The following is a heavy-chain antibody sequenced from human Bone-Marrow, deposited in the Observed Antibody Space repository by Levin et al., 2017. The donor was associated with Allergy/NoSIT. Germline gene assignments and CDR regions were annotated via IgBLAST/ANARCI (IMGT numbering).Heavy chain of an antibody. D-gene: IGHD3-10*01. Sequence: ASVKVSCKASGYTFSSYGISWVGQAPGQGGEGGGRISNYQRNTNYADKFQGRVTITTDTSTSTTYMEMRSLKSDDTAVYYCTRDLVLDGFDIWGQGTMVTVSS. J-gene: IGHJ3*02. CDR2: ISNYQRNT. CDR3: TRDLVLDGFDI. CDR1: GYTFSSYG. V-gene: IGHV1-18*04.